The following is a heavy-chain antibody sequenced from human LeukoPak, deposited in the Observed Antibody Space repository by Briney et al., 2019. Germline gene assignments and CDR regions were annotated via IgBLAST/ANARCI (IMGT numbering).Heavy chain of an antibody. J-gene: IGHJ5*02. CDR2: ISGSGGST. CDR3: ANHDYGDYAFKRVATNWFDP. D-gene: IGHD4-17*01. Sequence: GGSLRLSCAASGFTFSSYAMSWVRQAPGKGLEWVSAISGSGGSTYYADSVKGRFTISRDNSKNTLYLQKNSLRAEDTAVYYCANHDYGDYAFKRVATNWFDPWGQGTLVTVSS. CDR1: GFTFSSYA. V-gene: IGHV3-23*01.